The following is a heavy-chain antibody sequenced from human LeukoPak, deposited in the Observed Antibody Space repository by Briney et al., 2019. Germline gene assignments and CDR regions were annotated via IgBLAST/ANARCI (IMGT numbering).Heavy chain of an antibody. D-gene: IGHD1-26*01. CDR2: ISYSGRA. CDR3: ARVSAGGGSEWVDN. V-gene: IGHV4-59*01. CDR1: GDSITDYN. Sequence: SETLSLTCTVSGDSITDYNWSWIRQPPGKGLEWIGYISYSGRATYNPSVKSRVTISLATSRTQFSLSLTSVTAADTAVYYCARVSAGGGSEWVDNWGQGTLVTVSS. J-gene: IGHJ5*02.